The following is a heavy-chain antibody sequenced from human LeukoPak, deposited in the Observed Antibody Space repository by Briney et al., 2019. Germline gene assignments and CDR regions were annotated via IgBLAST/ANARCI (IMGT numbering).Heavy chain of an antibody. CDR3: AAGWYRGSPEH. D-gene: IGHD1-26*01. Sequence: GGSLRLSCGASGFTFSSYAMSWVRQAPGKGLEWVSGISGSGGTTYYAESVKGRFTISRDNSKNTVCLQMTSLRIEDTAVYFCAAGWYRGSPEHGARGTLVTFSS. CDR1: GFTFSSYA. CDR2: ISGSGGTT. J-gene: IGHJ4*02. V-gene: IGHV3-23*01.